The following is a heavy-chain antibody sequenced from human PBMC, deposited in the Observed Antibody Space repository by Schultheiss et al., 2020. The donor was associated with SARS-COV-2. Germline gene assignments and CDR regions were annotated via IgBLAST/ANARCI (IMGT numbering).Heavy chain of an antibody. D-gene: IGHD6-13*01. J-gene: IGHJ6*02. CDR3: AKAESSSWYSYYYYYGMDV. V-gene: IGHV1-18*01. Sequence: ASVKVSCKVSGYTLTELSMHWVRQAPGKGLEWMGWISAYNGNTNYAQKLQGRVTMTTDTSTSTAYMELRSLRAEDTAVYYCAKAESSSWYSYYYYYGMDVWGQGTTVTVSS. CDR2: ISAYNGNT. CDR1: GYTLTELS.